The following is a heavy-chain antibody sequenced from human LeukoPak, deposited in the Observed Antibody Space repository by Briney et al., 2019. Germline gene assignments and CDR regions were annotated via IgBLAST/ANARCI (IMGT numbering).Heavy chain of an antibody. J-gene: IGHJ5*02. CDR2: IYHSGST. CDR1: GGSISSGGYS. D-gene: IGHD6-6*01. Sequence: SETLSLTCAVSGGSISSGGYSWSWIRQPPGKGLEWIGYIYHSGSTYYNPPLKSRVTISVDRSKNQFSLKLSSVTAADTAVYYCARAVYRHNWFDPWGQGTLVTVSS. CDR3: ARAVYRHNWFDP. V-gene: IGHV4-30-2*01.